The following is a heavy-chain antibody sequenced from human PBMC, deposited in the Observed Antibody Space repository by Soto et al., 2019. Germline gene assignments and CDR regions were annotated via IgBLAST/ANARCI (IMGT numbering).Heavy chain of an antibody. J-gene: IGHJ4*02. CDR2: INWNDDK. D-gene: IGHD3-22*01. CDR1: GFSLSSTGVG. V-gene: IGHV2-5*01. CDR3: ARSGHNSGFFYYDY. Sequence: QITLKESGPPLVKVTQTVTLTCTFSGFSLSSTGVGVGWIRQPPRKALEGLALINWNDDKRYNPSLKSRLTITKDTSKNQVVLTMTNIDPVDTATYNCARSGHNSGFFYYDYWGQGTLVTVSS.